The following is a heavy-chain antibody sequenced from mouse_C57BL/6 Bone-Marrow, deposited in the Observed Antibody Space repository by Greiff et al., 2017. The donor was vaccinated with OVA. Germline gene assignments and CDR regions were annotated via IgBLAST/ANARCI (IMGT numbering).Heavy chain of an antibody. CDR1: GYTFTSYW. CDR3: ARTSYYYGSYWYFDV. J-gene: IGHJ1*03. V-gene: IGHV1-53*01. Sequence: VKLQQPGTELVKPGASVKLSCKASGYTFTSYWMHWVKQRPGQGLEWIGNINPSNGGTNYNEKFKSKATLTVDKSSSTAYMQLSSLTSEDSAVYYCARTSYYYGSYWYFDVWGTGTTVTVSS. CDR2: INPSNGGT. D-gene: IGHD1-1*01.